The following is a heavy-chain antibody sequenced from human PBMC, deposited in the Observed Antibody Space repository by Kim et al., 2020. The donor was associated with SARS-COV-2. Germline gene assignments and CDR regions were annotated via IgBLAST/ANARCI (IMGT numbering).Heavy chain of an antibody. Sequence: GGSLRLSCAASGFTFSSYAMSWVRQAPGKGLEWVSAISGSGGSTYYADSVKGRFTISRDNSKNTLYLQMNSLRAEDTAVYYCAKDAISSWYEKDYFDYWGQGTLVTVSS. CDR2: ISGSGGST. V-gene: IGHV3-23*01. CDR3: AKDAISSWYEKDYFDY. CDR1: GFTFSSYA. D-gene: IGHD6-13*01. J-gene: IGHJ4*02.